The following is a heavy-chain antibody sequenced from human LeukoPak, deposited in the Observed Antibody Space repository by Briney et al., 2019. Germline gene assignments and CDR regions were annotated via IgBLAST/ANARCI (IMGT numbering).Heavy chain of an antibody. CDR3: ARDKGLPQAFDI. J-gene: IGHJ3*02. CDR2: ISYSETT. V-gene: IGHV4-59*01. Sequence: SETLSLTCTVSGGSISSFYWSWIRQPPGKGLEYIGYISYSETTSYNPSLKSRVTISVDTSKNQFSLKLTSVTAADTAVYYCARDKGLPQAFDIWGQGTMVAVSS. D-gene: IGHD5/OR15-5a*01. CDR1: GGSISSFY.